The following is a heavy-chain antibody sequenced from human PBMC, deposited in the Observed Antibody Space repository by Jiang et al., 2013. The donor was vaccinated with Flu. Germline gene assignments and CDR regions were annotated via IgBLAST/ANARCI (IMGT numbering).Heavy chain of an antibody. CDR2: ISYDGSNK. CDR1: GFTFSSYA. J-gene: IGHJ5*02. V-gene: IGHV3-30-3*01. CDR3: AWAVGALRFDP. D-gene: IGHD1-26*01. Sequence: LESGGGVVQPGRSLRLSCAASGFTFSSYAMHWVRQAPGKGLEWVAVISYDGSNKYYADSVKGRFTISRDNSKNTLYLQMNSLRAEDTAVYYCAWAVGALRFDPWGQGTLVTVSS.